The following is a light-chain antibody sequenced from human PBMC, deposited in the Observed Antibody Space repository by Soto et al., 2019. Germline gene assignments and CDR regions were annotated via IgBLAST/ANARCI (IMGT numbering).Light chain of an antibody. J-gene: IGLJ1*01. CDR1: SSNIGSYS. CDR2: SDN. V-gene: IGLV1-44*01. CDR3: AAWDDSLNGCV. Sequence: QAVVTQPPSASGTPGQRVTISCSGSSSNIGSYSVSWYQQFPGTAPRLLIYSDNQRPSGVPDRFSASKSGASASLAISGLQSEDEADFYSAAWDDSLNGCVFGTGTKLTVL.